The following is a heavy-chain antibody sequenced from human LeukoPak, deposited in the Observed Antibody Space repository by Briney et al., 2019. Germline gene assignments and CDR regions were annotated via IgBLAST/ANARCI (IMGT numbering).Heavy chain of an antibody. Sequence: ASVKVSCKASGYTFTVYSMHWVRQAPGQGLEWMGWINPNSGDTKYSQNFQGRVTMSWDTSISTAYMELNRLTSGDTAVYYCARGGIAAAYGKDYWGQGTLVTVSS. CDR3: ARGGIAAAYGKDY. J-gene: IGHJ4*02. D-gene: IGHD6-13*01. CDR2: INPNSGDT. V-gene: IGHV1-2*02. CDR1: GYTFTVYS.